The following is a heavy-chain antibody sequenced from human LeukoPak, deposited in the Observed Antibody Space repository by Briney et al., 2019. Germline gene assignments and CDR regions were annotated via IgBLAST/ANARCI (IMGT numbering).Heavy chain of an antibody. CDR1: GYTFTSYG. CDR3: ARDTSVISAHDSSGYYEDAFDI. D-gene: IGHD3-22*01. V-gene: IGHV1-18*01. CDR2: ISAYNGNT. Sequence: ASVKVSCKASGYTFTSYGISWVRQAPGQGLEWMGWISAYNGNTNYAQKLQGRVTMTTDTSTSTAYMELRSLRSDDTAVYYCARDTSVISAHDSSGYYEDAFDIWGQGTMVTVSS. J-gene: IGHJ3*02.